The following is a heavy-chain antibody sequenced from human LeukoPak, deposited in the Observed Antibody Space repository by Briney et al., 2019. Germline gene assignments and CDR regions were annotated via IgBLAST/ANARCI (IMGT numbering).Heavy chain of an antibody. Sequence: SETLSLTCTVSGGSISSYYWSWIRQPAGKGLEWIGRIYSSGSTNYNPSLKSRVTMSVDTSKTQFSLKLRSVTAADTAVYYCARSDPELGTFDYWGQGTLVTVSS. D-gene: IGHD7-27*01. J-gene: IGHJ4*02. CDR3: ARSDPELGTFDY. CDR1: GGSISSYY. V-gene: IGHV4-4*07. CDR2: IYSSGST.